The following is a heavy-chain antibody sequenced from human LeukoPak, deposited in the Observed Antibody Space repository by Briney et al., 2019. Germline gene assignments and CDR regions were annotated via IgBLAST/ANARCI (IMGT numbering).Heavy chain of an antibody. CDR1: GFTFGSCG. CDR2: ISSTSTYI. V-gene: IGHV3-21*01. Sequence: PGGSLRLSCAASGFTFGSCGMNWVRQAPGKGLEWVSSISSTSTYIHYADSVKGRFTISRDNAKNSLFLQMNSLRAEDTAVYYCARGTFSYSVFGSYYFDYWGHGTLSASPQ. CDR3: ARGTFSYSVFGSYYFDY. D-gene: IGHD5/OR15-5a*01. J-gene: IGHJ4*01.